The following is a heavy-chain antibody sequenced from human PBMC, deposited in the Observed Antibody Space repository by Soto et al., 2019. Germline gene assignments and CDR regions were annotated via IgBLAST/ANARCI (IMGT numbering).Heavy chain of an antibody. V-gene: IGHV3-48*01. Sequence: GGSLRLSCAASGFTLSTYSMNWVRQAPGKGLEGVSYISSSRSIIYYADPVKGRFTISRDNAKHSLYLQMNSLRAEETAVYYCSSDSRDWLHDYWGQGTLVTVS. D-gene: IGHD3-9*01. J-gene: IGHJ4*02. CDR3: SSDSRDWLHDY. CDR1: GFTLSTYS. CDR2: ISSSRSII.